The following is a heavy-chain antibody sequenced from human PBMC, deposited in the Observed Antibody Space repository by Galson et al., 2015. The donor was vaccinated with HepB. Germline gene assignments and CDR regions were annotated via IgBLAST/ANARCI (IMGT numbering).Heavy chain of an antibody. J-gene: IGHJ6*02. Sequence: SVKVSCKASGYTFTSYGISWVRQAPGQGLEWMGWISAYNGSTNYAQKLQGRVTMTTDTSTSTAYMELRSLRSDDTAVYYCARDGDYCSSTSCFHYGMDVWGQGTTVTVSS. CDR2: ISAYNGST. CDR1: GYTFTSYG. CDR3: ARDGDYCSSTSCFHYGMDV. V-gene: IGHV1-18*04. D-gene: IGHD2-2*01.